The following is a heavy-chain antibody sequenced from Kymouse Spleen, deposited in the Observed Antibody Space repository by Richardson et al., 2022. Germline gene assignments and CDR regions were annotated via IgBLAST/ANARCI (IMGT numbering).Heavy chain of an antibody. CDR3: AREPHSSSSNYYYGMDV. D-gene: IGHD6-6*01. J-gene: IGHJ6*02. CDR1: GFTVSSNY. Sequence: EVQLVESGGGLIQPGGSLRLSCAASGFTVSSNYMSWVRQAPGKGLEWVSVIYSCGSTYYADSVKGRFTISRDNSKNTLYLQMNSLRAEDTAVYYCAREPHSSSSNYYYGMDVWGQGTTVTVSS. V-gene: IGHV3-66*03. CDR2: IYSCGST.